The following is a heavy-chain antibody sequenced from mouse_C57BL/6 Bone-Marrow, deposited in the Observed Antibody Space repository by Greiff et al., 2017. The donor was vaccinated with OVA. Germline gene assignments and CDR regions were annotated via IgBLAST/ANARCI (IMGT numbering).Heavy chain of an antibody. D-gene: IGHD2-4*01. CDR3: ARWVYDYDGGYYFDS. Sequence: QVHVKQSGAELARPGASVKLSCKASGYTFTSYGISWVKQRTGQGLEWIGEIYPRSGNTYYNEKFKGKATLTADKSSSTAYMELRSLTSEDSAVYFCARWVYDYDGGYYFDSWGQGTTLTVSS. CDR1: GYTFTSYG. V-gene: IGHV1-81*01. CDR2: IYPRSGNT. J-gene: IGHJ2*01.